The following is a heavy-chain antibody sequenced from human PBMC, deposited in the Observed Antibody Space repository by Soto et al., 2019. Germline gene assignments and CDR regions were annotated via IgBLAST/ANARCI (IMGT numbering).Heavy chain of an antibody. CDR1: GQSFSGHS. D-gene: IGHD1-1*01. J-gene: IGHJ4*02. V-gene: IGHV4-34*01. CDR2: INESGST. Sequence: QVQLQRWGAGLVKPSETLSLSCAVYGQSFSGHSWAWIRQPPGKGLEWIGEINESGSTYYNPSLRGRVTISTDTSKNQFSLKLSSVSAADTAEYFCARGSGIVALPGELEDVNYDYWGQGTLVNVSS. CDR3: ARGSGIVALPGELEDVNYDY.